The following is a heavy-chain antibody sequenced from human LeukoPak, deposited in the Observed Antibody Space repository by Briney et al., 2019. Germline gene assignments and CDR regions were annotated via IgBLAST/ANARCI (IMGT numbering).Heavy chain of an antibody. CDR1: GFTFSSNW. V-gene: IGHV3-7*01. CDR3: ARGYWNFGL. Sequence: PGGSLRLSCATSGFTFSSNWMSWVRHVPGRGLDWVANIKPNGSAQYYVDSVKGRFTSSRDNAKNSLYLQMNRLRAEDTAVYYCARGYWNFGLWGRGTQVTVSS. CDR2: IKPNGSAQ. J-gene: IGHJ2*01.